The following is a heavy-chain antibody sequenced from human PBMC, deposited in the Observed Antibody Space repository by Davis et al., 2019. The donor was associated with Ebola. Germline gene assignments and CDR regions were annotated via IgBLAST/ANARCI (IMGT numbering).Heavy chain of an antibody. CDR1: RYTFTTYD. V-gene: IGHV1-8*01. CDR3: TRGIARRRSGSWFDP. D-gene: IGHD2-15*01. J-gene: IGHJ5*02. CDR2: MNPDSGNT. Sequence: ASVNVSCKASRYTFTTYDINWVRQATGHGPEWMGWMNPDSGNTGYAQKFQGRVTMTRDTSITTAYMELSSLSSDDTAVYYCTRGIARRRSGSWFDPWGQGTPVTVSS.